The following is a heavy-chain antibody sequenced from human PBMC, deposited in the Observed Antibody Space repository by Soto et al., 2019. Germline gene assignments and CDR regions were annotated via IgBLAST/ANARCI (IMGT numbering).Heavy chain of an antibody. D-gene: IGHD2-8*02. J-gene: IGHJ4*02. CDR3: ARDKITGLFDY. Sequence: SEPLSLTCAVYGGAFSGQYWPWIRQPPGTGLEWIGEINHSGSTNYNPSLKSRVTISVDTSKNQFSLKLTSVTAADTAVYYCARDKITGLFDYWGQGTLVTVS. V-gene: IGHV4-34*01. CDR1: GGAFSGQY. CDR2: INHSGST.